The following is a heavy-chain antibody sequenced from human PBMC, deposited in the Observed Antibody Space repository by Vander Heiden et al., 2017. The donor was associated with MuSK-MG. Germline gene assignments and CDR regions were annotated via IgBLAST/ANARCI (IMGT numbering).Heavy chain of an antibody. J-gene: IGHJ3*01. CDR2: IIPIFGTP. V-gene: IGHV1-69*01. Sequence: QVQVVQSGAEVKKPGSSVKVSCEASGGTFNNCSVNWVRQAPGQGLEWMGGIIPIFGTPNYAQRFQGRVTITADESATTAYLELASLTSNDTAMYYCDCFSQDFDFWGQGTMVTVSA. D-gene: IGHD2-21*02. CDR1: GGTFNNCS. CDR3: DCFSQDFDF.